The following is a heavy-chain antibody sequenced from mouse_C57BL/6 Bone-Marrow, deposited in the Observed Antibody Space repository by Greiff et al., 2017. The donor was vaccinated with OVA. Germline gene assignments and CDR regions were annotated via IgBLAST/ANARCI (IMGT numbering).Heavy chain of an antibody. CDR3: TRHYYGSSYYYAMDY. J-gene: IGHJ4*01. CDR2: IDPENGDT. CDR1: GFNIKDDY. Sequence: EVQLVESGAELVRPGASVKLSCTASGFNIKDDYMHWVKQRPEQGLEWIGWIDPENGDTEYASKFQGKATITADTSSNTAYLQLSSLTSEDTAVYYCTRHYYGSSYYYAMDYWGQGTSVTVSS. D-gene: IGHD1-1*01. V-gene: IGHV14-4*01.